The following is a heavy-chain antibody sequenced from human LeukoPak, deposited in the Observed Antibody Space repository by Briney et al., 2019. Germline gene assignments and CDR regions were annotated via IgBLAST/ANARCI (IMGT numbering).Heavy chain of an antibody. V-gene: IGHV4-4*07. CDR3: GFSEGDF. D-gene: IGHD6-25*01. J-gene: IGHJ4*02. Sequence: SETLSLTCTVSGGSISSYYWSWIRQPPGKGLEWIGRIFTGGNTNYSPSLENRLTMSIDTSKNQFSLELSSVTAADTAMYFCGFSEGDFWGQGALVTVSS. CDR1: GGSISSYY. CDR2: IFTGGNT.